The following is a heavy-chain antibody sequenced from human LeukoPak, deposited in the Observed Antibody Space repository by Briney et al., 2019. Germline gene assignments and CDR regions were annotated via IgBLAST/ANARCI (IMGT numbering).Heavy chain of an antibody. Sequence: GGSLRLSCAASGFNYSSYTMNWVRQAPGMGLEWLSYISASRGITYYADSVKGRFTISRDNAKNSLYLQMNSLRAEDTALYYCAKDYGGIDYWGQGTLVTVSS. CDR2: ISASRGIT. D-gene: IGHD4-23*01. V-gene: IGHV3-48*01. CDR1: GFNYSSYT. J-gene: IGHJ4*02. CDR3: AKDYGGIDY.